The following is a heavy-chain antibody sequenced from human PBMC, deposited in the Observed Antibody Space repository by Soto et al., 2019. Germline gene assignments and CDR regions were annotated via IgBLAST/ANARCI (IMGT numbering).Heavy chain of an antibody. Sequence: PSETLSLTCTVSGGSISSSSYYWGWIRQPPGKGLEWIGSIYYTGSTYYNPSLKSRVTISVDTSKNQFSLKLSSVTAADTAVYYCARQRRYYYDSSGYPDYWGRGTLVTVSS. CDR1: GGSISSSSYY. J-gene: IGHJ4*02. V-gene: IGHV4-39*01. CDR3: ARQRRYYYDSSGYPDY. CDR2: IYYTGST. D-gene: IGHD3-22*01.